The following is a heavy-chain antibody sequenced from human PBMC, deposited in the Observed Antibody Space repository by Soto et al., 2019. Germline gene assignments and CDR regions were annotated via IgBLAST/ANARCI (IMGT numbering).Heavy chain of an antibody. V-gene: IGHV4-30-4*01. Sequence: TLSLTCTVSGGSISSGDYYWSWIRQPPGKGLEWIGYIYYSGSTYYNPSLKSRVTISVDTSKNQFSLKLSSVTAADTAVYYCARGEVEYYYDSSGYYDYYYYGMDVWGQGTTVTVSS. J-gene: IGHJ6*02. CDR2: IYYSGST. CDR3: ARGEVEYYYDSSGYYDYYYYGMDV. D-gene: IGHD3-22*01. CDR1: GGSISSGDYY.